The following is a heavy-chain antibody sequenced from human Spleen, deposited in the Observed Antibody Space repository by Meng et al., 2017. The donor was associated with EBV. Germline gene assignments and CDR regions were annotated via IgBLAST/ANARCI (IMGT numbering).Heavy chain of an antibody. CDR1: GGSFSGHY. CDR2: INHAGST. Sequence: QGRLPRGVAGLLKPSETLSLTCAVYGGSFSGHYWSWIRQSPGKGLEWIGEINHAGSTNYNPSLKSRVTISVDTSKNQFSLKLSSVTAADTAVYYCARDSLSSSWYRFDPWGQGTLVTVSS. CDR3: ARDSLSSSWYRFDP. V-gene: IGHV4-34*01. J-gene: IGHJ5*02. D-gene: IGHD6-13*01.